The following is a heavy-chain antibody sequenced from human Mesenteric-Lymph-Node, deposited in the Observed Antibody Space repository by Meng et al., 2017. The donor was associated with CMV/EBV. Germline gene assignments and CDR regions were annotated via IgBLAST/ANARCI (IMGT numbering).Heavy chain of an antibody. J-gene: IGHJ5*02. D-gene: IGHD2-2*01. Sequence: SYSMNWVRQAPGKGLEWVSAINNNSTYIHYADSVRGRFTISRDNAKNSLYLQMNSLRAEDTAVYYCTRAGGYCSTTNCYAYNWFAPWGQGILVTVSS. CDR3: TRAGGYCSTTNCYAYNWFAP. CDR2: INNNSTYI. CDR1: SYS. V-gene: IGHV3-21*01.